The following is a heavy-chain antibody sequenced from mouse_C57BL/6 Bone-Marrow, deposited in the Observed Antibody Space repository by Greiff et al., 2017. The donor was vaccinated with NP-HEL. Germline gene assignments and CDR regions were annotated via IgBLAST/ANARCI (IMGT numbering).Heavy chain of an antibody. CDR3: ASWDVWYFDV. CDR2: IDPSDSYT. Sequence: QVQLQQSGAELVKPEASVKLSCKASGYTFTSYWMQWVKQRPGQGLEWIGEIDPSDSYTNYNQKFKGKATLTVDTSSSTAYMQLSSLTSEDSAVYYCASWDVWYFDVWGTGTTVTVSS. J-gene: IGHJ1*03. CDR1: GYTFTSYW. V-gene: IGHV1-50*01. D-gene: IGHD4-1*01.